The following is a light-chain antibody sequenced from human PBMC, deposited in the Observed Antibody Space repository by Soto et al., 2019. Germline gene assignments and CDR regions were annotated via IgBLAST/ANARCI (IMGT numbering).Light chain of an antibody. V-gene: IGKV3-20*01. CDR1: QSITSNF. J-gene: IGKJ2*01. Sequence: EIVLTQSPGTLSLSPGERATLSCRASQSITSNFLAWYQQKPGQAPRLLIYGASTRAVGVPDRFSGSGSWTQLTLTITRLQPDDFAVYYCQQYGRTPLVNTFRQANKLGVK. CDR3: QQYGRTPLVNT. CDR2: GAS.